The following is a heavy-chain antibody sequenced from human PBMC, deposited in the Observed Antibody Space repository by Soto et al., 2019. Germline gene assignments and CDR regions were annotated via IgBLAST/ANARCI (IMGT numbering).Heavy chain of an antibody. CDR3: ARGLEGYCTNGVCANYGMDV. V-gene: IGHV3-33*01. Sequence: QVQLVESGGGVVQPGRSLRLSCAASGFTFRSYGMHWVRQAPGKGLEWVAVIWYDGSNKYYADSVKGRFTISRDNSKNTLYLQMNSLRAEDTAVYYCARGLEGYCTNGVCANYGMDVWGQGTTVTVSS. J-gene: IGHJ6*02. CDR2: IWYDGSNK. CDR1: GFTFRSYG. D-gene: IGHD2-8*01.